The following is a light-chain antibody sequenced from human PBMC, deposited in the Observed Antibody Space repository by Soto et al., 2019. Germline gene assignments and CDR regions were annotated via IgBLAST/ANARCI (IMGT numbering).Light chain of an antibody. CDR3: CSYAGTFTHVV. J-gene: IGLJ2*01. V-gene: IGLV2-11*01. Sequence: QSALTQPRSVSGSPGQSVTISCTGTSSDVGAYNYLSWYQQHPDKAPKLMIYDVSKRPSGVPDRFSGSKSANTASLTISGLQADDEADYYCCSYAGTFTHVVFGGGTKLTVL. CDR1: SSDVGAYNY. CDR2: DVS.